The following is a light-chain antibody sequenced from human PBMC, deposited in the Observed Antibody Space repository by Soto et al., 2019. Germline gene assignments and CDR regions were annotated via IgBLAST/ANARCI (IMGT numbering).Light chain of an antibody. J-gene: IGKJ1*01. V-gene: IGKV3-20*01. CDR1: QSVTSNY. Sequence: VLTQSPGTLSLSPGERATLSCRASQSVTSNYLAWYQQKPGQAPRLLIYGASIRATGIPDRFSGSGSGTDFTLTISRLEPEDFAVYYCQQYGRSWWTFGQGTKVDIK. CDR3: QQYGRSWWT. CDR2: GAS.